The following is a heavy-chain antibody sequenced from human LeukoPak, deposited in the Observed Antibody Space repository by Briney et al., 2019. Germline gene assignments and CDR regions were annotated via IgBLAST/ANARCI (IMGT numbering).Heavy chain of an antibody. Sequence: SETLSLTCTVSGGSISSYYWSWIRQPPGKGLEWIGRIYTSGSTNYNPSLKSRVTMSVDTSKNQLSLKLSSVTAADTAVYYCARTQYYYGSGSYYNPAYYYYMDVWGKGTTVTISS. CDR1: GGSISSYY. CDR3: ARTQYYYGSGSYYNPAYYYYMDV. CDR2: IYTSGST. D-gene: IGHD3-10*01. J-gene: IGHJ6*03. V-gene: IGHV4-4*07.